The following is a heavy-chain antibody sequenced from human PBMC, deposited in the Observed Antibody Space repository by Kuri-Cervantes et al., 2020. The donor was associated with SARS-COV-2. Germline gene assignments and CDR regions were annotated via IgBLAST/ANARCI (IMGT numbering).Heavy chain of an antibody. CDR1: GFTFSSYG. D-gene: IGHD4-17*01. CDR2: ISYDGSNK. CDR3: ASSTVTLFDY. Sequence: GESLKISCAASGFTFSSYGMHWVRQAPGKGLEWVAVISYDGSNKYYADSVKGRFTISGDNSKNTLYLQMNSLRAEDTAVYYCASSTVTLFDYWGQGTLVTVSS. J-gene: IGHJ4*02. V-gene: IGHV3-30*03.